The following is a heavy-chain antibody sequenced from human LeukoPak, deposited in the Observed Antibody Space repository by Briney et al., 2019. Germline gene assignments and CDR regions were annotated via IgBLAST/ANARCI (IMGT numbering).Heavy chain of an antibody. CDR1: GGSISSYY. V-gene: IGHV4-59*01. CDR3: ARGGSGSYYNGRWFDP. Sequence: SETLSLTCTVSGGSISSYYWSWIRQPPGKGLEWIGYIYYSGSTNYNPSLKSRVTISVDTSKNQFSLKLSSVTAADTAVYYCARGGSGSYYNGRWFDPWGQGTLATVSS. J-gene: IGHJ5*02. D-gene: IGHD3-10*01. CDR2: IYYSGST.